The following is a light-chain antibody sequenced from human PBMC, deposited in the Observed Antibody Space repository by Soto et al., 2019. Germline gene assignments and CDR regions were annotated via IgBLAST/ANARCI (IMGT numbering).Light chain of an antibody. CDR3: QQYSSTPLT. CDR2: WAS. Sequence: DIVMTQSPDSLAVSLGERAAINCNSSQSVLYSSNNKNYLAWYQQKPGQPPKLLIYWASTRESGVPDRFSGSGSGTDFTLTISSLQAEDVAVYYCQQYSSTPLTSAGGTKVDI. V-gene: IGKV4-1*01. CDR1: QSVLYSSNNKNY. J-gene: IGKJ4*01.